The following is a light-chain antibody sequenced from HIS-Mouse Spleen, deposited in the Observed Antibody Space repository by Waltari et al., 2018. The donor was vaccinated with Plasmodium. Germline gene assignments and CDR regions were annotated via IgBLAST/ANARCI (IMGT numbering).Light chain of an antibody. Sequence: QSALTQPASVSGSPGQSITISCTGTSTDVGGYNYLSWYQQHPGKHPKLMISDVSNRPSGVSNRFSGSKSGNPASLTISGLQAEDEADYYCSSYTSSSTLVFGTGTKVTVL. CDR2: DVS. V-gene: IGLV2-14*03. CDR3: SSYTSSSTLV. J-gene: IGLJ1*01. CDR1: STDVGGYNY.